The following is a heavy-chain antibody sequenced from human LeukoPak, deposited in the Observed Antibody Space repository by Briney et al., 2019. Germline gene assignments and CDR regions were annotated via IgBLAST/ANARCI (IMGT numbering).Heavy chain of an antibody. CDR3: ARGAYSGSYYADF. CDR1: GGTFSSYA. D-gene: IGHD1-26*01. V-gene: IGHV1-69*13. Sequence: ASVKVSCKASGGTFSSYAISWVRQAPGQGLEWMGGIIPIFGTANYAQKFKGRVTITADESTSTAYMELSSLRSEDTAVYYCARGAYSGSYYADFWGQGTLVTVSS. CDR2: IIPIFGTA. J-gene: IGHJ4*02.